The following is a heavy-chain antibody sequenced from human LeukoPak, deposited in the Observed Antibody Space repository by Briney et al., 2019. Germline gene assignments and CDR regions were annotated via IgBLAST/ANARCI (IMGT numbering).Heavy chain of an antibody. D-gene: IGHD1-14*01. V-gene: IGHV4-34*01. J-gene: IGHJ5*02. Sequence: SETLSLTCAVYDESLNGYYWSWIRQPPGKGLEWIGEMNDSGRTTYNPSLESRATISAERSKNQFSLKLASVTAADTAVYYCASGSWSRRFAPWGQGTLVTVSS. CDR3: ASGSWSRRFAP. CDR2: MNDSGRT. CDR1: DESLNGYY.